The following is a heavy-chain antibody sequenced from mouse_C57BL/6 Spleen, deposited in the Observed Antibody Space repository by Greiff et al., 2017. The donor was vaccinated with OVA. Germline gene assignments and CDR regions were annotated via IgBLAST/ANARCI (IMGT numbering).Heavy chain of an antibody. CDR2: INPNNGGT. CDR3: ARSAIYSYFDY. V-gene: IGHV1-26*01. CDR1: GYTFTDYY. J-gene: IGHJ2*01. D-gene: IGHD2-1*01. Sequence: EVQLQQSGPELVKPGASVKISCKASGYTFTDYYMNWVKQSHGKSLEWIGDINPNNGGTSYNQKFKGKATLTVDESSSTAYMELRSLTSEDSAVYYCARSAIYSYFDYWGQGTTLTVSS.